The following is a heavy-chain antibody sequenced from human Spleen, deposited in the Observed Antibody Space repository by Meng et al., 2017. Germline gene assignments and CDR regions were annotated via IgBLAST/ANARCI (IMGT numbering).Heavy chain of an antibody. J-gene: IGHJ3*02. D-gene: IGHD1-14*01. CDR2: INPNSGGT. CDR3: AINHQGDHDAFDI. CDR1: GGTFSSYA. V-gene: IGHV1-2*02. Sequence: ASVKVSCKASGGTFSSYAISWVRQAPGQGLEWMGWINPNSGGTNYAQKFQGRVTMTRDTSISTAYMELSRLRSDDTAVYYCAINHQGDHDAFDIWGQGTMVTVSS.